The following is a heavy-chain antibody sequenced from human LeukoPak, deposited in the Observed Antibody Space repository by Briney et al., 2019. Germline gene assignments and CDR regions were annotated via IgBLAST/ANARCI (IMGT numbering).Heavy chain of an antibody. CDR1: GGSISSYY. CDR3: ARVSSDPYGSGSYYFDY. CDR2: IHYSGST. V-gene: IGHV4-59*01. D-gene: IGHD3-10*01. J-gene: IGHJ4*02. Sequence: SETLSLTCTVSGGSISSYYWSWIRQPPGKGLEWIGYIHYSGSTNYNPSLKSRVTISVDTSKNQFSLKLSSVTAADTAVYYCARVSSDPYGSGSYYFDYWGQGTLVTVSS.